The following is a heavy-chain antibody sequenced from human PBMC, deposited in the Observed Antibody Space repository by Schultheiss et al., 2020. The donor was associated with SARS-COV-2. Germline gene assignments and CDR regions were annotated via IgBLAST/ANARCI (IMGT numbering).Heavy chain of an antibody. CDR1: GGSISSGGYY. CDR3: ARLYCSSTSCYEDY. D-gene: IGHD2-2*01. CDR2: IYYSGST. V-gene: IGHV4-31*03. Sequence: SQTLSLTCTVSGGSISSGGYYWSWIRQHPGKGLEWIGYIYYSGSTYYNPSLKSRVTISVDTSKNQFSLKLSSVTAADTAVYYCARLYCSSTSCYEDYWGQGTLVTVSS. J-gene: IGHJ4*02.